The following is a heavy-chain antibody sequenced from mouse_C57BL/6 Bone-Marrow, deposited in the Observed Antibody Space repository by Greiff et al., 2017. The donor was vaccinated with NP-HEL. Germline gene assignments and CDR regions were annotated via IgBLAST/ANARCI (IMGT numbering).Heavy chain of an antibody. D-gene: IGHD1-1*01. CDR1: GYTFTDYY. J-gene: IGHJ2*01. V-gene: IGHV1-75*01. CDR3: ARWGPIYYGSSYDGY. CDR2: IFPGSGST. Sequence: QVQLQQSGPELVKPGASVKISCKASGYTFTDYYINWVKQRPGQGLEWIGWIFPGSGSTYYNEKFKGKATLTVDKSSSTAYMLLSSLTSEDSAVYFCARWGPIYYGSSYDGYWGQGTTLTVSS.